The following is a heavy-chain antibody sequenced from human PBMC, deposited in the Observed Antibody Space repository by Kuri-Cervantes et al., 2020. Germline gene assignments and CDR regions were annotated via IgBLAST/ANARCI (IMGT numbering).Heavy chain of an antibody. J-gene: IGHJ6*02. CDR2: ISGSGGST. V-gene: IGHV3-23*01. D-gene: IGHD3-10*01. Sequence: GGSLRLSCAASGFTFSSYAMSWVRQAPGKGLEWASAISGSGGSTYYADSVKGRFTISRDNSKNTLYLQMNSLRAEDTAVYYCAKNSPEIWFGELLYPFYYYGMDVWGQGTTVTVSS. CDR3: AKNSPEIWFGELLYPFYYYGMDV. CDR1: GFTFSSYA.